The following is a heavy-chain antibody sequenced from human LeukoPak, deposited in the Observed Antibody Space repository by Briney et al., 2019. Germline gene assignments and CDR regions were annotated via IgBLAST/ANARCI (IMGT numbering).Heavy chain of an antibody. Sequence: SEPLSLTCTVAGGSIKNYYWSSIRQPPGKRLEGIGYIHSRGGTNYNPSLKSRVALSVETSMNQFSLKLRSVTAADTAVYYCARGNLSCRGGSCYPNWFDPWGQGTLVTVSS. CDR3: ARGNLSCRGGSCYPNWFDP. CDR2: IHSRGGT. CDR1: GGSIKNYY. D-gene: IGHD2-15*01. J-gene: IGHJ5*02. V-gene: IGHV4-59*01.